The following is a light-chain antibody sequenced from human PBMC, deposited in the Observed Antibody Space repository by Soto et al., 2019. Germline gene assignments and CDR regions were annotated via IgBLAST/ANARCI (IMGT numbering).Light chain of an antibody. Sequence: DTPMTQSPSTLSASVGDTVTITCRARQTINNWLAWYQQKPEKVPKLLIYGASTLEDGVPSRFSGSRSGTEFTLTINGLQPDDFATYYCQRYDGYFGQGTKLEIK. CDR1: QTINNW. J-gene: IGKJ2*01. V-gene: IGKV1-5*01. CDR3: QRYDGY. CDR2: GAS.